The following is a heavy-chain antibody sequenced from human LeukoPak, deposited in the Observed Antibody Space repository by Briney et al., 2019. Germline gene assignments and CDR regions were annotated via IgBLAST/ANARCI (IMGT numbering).Heavy chain of an antibody. Sequence: ASVKVSCKASGYTFTSNYIHWVRQAPGQGLEWMGMIYPRDGSTGYAQKFQGRVTVTRDTSTSTVHMELSGLRSEDTAVYYCARDQEGFDYWGQGTLATVSS. V-gene: IGHV1-46*01. CDR1: GYTFTSNY. CDR3: ARDQEGFDY. CDR2: IYPRDGST. J-gene: IGHJ4*02.